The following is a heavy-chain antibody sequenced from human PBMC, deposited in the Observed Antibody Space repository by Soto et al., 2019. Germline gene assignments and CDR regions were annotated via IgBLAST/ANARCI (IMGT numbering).Heavy chain of an antibody. CDR3: ASRLSGAKNGYNNYYFQGLDV. V-gene: IGHV5-10-1*01. J-gene: IGHJ6*02. CDR1: GYSFASYW. Sequence: GESLKISCKGSGYSFASYWINWVRQVPGKGLEWMGRIDPTDSYTNYSPSFQGRVTLSADKSISTVYLQWSSLGASGTATYYCASRLSGAKNGYNNYYFQGLDVWGQGTTVSVSS. D-gene: IGHD5-12*01. CDR2: IDPTDSYT.